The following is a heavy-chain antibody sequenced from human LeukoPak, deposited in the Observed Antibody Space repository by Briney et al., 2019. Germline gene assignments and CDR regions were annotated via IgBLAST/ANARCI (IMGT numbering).Heavy chain of an antibody. CDR1: GFTFSNAW. CDR3: TTGGIQGGKGDYYDSSGYYYVPTYGMDV. Sequence: GGSLRLSCAASGFTFSNAWMSWVRQAPGKGLEWVGRIKSKTDGGTTDYAAPVKGRFTISRDDSKNTLYLQMNSLKTEDTAVYYCTTGGIQGGKGDYYDSSGYYYVPTYGMDVWGQGTTVTVSS. V-gene: IGHV3-15*01. D-gene: IGHD3-22*01. J-gene: IGHJ6*02. CDR2: IKSKTDGGTT.